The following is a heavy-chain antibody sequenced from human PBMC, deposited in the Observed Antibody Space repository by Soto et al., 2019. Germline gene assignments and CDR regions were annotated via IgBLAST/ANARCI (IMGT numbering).Heavy chain of an antibody. D-gene: IGHD6-19*01. CDR3: AKAFYPRAVKESYDY. V-gene: IGHV3-23*01. J-gene: IGHJ4*02. CDR2: ISGSVGST. Sequence: GGSLRLSCAASGFTFSSYAMSWVRQAPGKGLEWVSAISGSVGSTYYADSVKGRFTISRDNSKNTLYLQMNSLRAEDTAVYYCAKAFYPRAVKESYDYWGQGTLVTVSS. CDR1: GFTFSSYA.